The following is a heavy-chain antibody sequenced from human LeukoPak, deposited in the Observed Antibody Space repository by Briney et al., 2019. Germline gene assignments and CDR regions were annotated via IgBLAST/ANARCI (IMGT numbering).Heavy chain of an antibody. V-gene: IGHV4-34*01. CDR1: GGSFSGYY. CDR2: INHSGST. J-gene: IGHJ5*02. Sequence: SETLSLTCAVYGGSFSGYYWSWIRQPPGKGLEWIGEINHSGSTNYNPSLKSRVTISVDTSKNQFSLKLSSVTAADTAVYYCARGYSYGHNWFDPWGQGTLVTVSS. D-gene: IGHD5-18*01. CDR3: ARGYSYGHNWFDP.